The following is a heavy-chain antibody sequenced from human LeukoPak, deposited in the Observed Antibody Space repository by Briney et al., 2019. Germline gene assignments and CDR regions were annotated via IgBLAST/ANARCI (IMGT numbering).Heavy chain of an antibody. CDR3: ARGTVTMVDY. D-gene: IGHD3-10*01. J-gene: IGHJ4*02. CDR1: GFTFSSYA. V-gene: IGHV3-66*01. CDR2: IYSGGST. Sequence: GGSLRPSCAASGFTFSSYAMNWVRQAPGRGLEWVSVIYSGGSTYYADSVKGRFTTSRDNSKNTLFLQMNSLRAGDTAVYYCARGTVTMVDYWGQGTLVTVSS.